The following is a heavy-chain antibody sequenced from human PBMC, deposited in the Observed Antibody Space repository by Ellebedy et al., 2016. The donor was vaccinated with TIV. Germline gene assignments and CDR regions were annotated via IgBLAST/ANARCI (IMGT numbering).Heavy chain of an antibody. CDR2: TNSPASST. CDR1: GFTFSNHW. D-gene: IGHD6-19*01. J-gene: IGHJ4*02. CDR3: ARGGYYSSGSSDF. Sequence: GESLKISCAASGFTFSNHWMHWVRQAPGKGLVWVSRTNSPASSTTYADSVTGRFTISRDNAKSTLYLQMNSLRADDTAVYYCARGGYYSSGSSDFWGQGTLVTVSS. V-gene: IGHV3-74*01.